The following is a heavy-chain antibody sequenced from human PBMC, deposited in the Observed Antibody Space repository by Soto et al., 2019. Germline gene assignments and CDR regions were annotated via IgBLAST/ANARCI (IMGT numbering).Heavy chain of an antibody. CDR3: VRDGTKTLRDWFEP. CDR2: IYATGTT. J-gene: IGHJ5*02. CDR1: GASISVFY. Sequence: PSETLSLTCTVSGASISVFYWSWIRKSAGKGLEWIGRIYATGTTDYNPSLKGRVMMSVDTSKKQFSVKFSSVIAAYTSVYYCVRDGTKTLRDWFEPWGQGISVTVSS. V-gene: IGHV4-4*07. D-gene: IGHD1-1*01.